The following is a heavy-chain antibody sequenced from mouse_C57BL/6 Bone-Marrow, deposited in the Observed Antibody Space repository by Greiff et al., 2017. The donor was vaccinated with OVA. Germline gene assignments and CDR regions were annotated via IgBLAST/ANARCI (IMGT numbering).Heavy chain of an antibody. D-gene: IGHD1-1*01. V-gene: IGHV1-26*01. J-gene: IGHJ2*01. CDR1: GYTFTDYY. Sequence: EVQLQQSGPELVKPGASVKISCKASGYTFTDYYMNWVKQSHGKSLEWIGDINPNNGGTSYNQKFKGKATLTVDKSSSTAYMELRSLTSEDSAVYYWARGIECNTHYYGSSSDYWGQGTTLTVSS. CDR3: ARGIECNTHYYGSSSDY. CDR2: INPNNGGT.